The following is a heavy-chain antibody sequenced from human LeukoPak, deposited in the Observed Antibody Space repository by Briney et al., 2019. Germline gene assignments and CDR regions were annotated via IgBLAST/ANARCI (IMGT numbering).Heavy chain of an antibody. Sequence: GGSLRLSCAASGFTFSSYAMSWVRQAPGKGLEWVSAISGSGGSTYYADSVKGRFTISRDNSKNTLYLQMNSLRAEDTAVYYCADDIVVVPAAREGACDQGTLVTVSS. CDR1: GFTFSSYA. D-gene: IGHD2-2*01. V-gene: IGHV3-23*01. CDR2: ISGSGGST. J-gene: IGHJ5*02. CDR3: ADDIVVVPAAREGA.